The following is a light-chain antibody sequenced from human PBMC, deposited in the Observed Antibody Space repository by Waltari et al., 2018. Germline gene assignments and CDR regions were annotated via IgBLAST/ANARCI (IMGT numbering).Light chain of an antibody. CDR2: STS. J-gene: IGKJ1*01. CDR1: QSLNSA. Sequence: EIVMTQSPATLSMSPGESATLSCRASQSLNSAFAWYQQKPGQAPRRLIYSTSTRATGTPARFSGSGSGTEFTLTISSLQSEDFAIYYCQQYNCWPWTFGQGTRVEIK. CDR3: QQYNCWPWT. V-gene: IGKV3D-15*01.